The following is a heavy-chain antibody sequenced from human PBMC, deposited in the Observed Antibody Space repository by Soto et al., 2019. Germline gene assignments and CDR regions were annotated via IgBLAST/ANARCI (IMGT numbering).Heavy chain of an antibody. J-gene: IGHJ5*02. CDR3: AKYKQLVPNWFDP. D-gene: IGHD6-6*01. CDR1: GVTFSSYA. CDR2: ISGSGGST. V-gene: IGHV3-23*01. Sequence: GGSLRLSCAASGVTFSSYAMSWVRQAPGKGLEWVSAISGSGGSTYYADSVKGRFTISRDNSKNTLYLQMNSLRAEDTAVYYCAKYKQLVPNWFDPWGKETLVTVSS.